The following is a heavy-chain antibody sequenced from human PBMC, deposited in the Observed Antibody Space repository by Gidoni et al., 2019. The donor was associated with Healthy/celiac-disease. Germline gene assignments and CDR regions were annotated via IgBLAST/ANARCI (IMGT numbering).Heavy chain of an antibody. J-gene: IGHJ4*02. CDR2: ISSSSSYT. Sequence: QVQLVESGGGLVKPGGSLRLSCAASGFTFSDYYMSWIRQAPGKGLEWVSYISSSSSYTNYADSVKGRFTISRDNAKNSLYLQMNSLRAEDTAVYYCARVLYSSSSGRFGYWGQGTLVTVSS. V-gene: IGHV3-11*06. CDR3: ARVLYSSSSGRFGY. CDR1: GFTFSDYY. D-gene: IGHD6-6*01.